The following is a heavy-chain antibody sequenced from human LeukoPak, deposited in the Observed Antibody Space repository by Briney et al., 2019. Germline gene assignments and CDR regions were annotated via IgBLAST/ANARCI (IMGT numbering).Heavy chain of an antibody. CDR3: ARGGRHRRFDP. CDR1: GVSFSGYY. D-gene: IGHD2-21*01. CDR2: INHSGST. V-gene: IGHV4-34*01. J-gene: IGHJ5*02. Sequence: SETLSLTCAVYGVSFSGYYWSWIRQPPGKGLEWIGKINHSGSTNYNPSLKSRVTISVDTSKNQFSLKLSSVTAADTAVYYCARGGRHRRFDPWGQGTLATVSS.